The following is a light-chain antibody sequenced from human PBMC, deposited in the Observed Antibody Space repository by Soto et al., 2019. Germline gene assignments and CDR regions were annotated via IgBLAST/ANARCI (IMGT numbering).Light chain of an antibody. CDR1: QSIGYW. CDR2: AAS. J-gene: IGKJ5*01. Sequence: LYLSPSTLSLNTGDRVTLSCRASQSIGYWLAWYQQKPGKAPKLLIYAASSLPSGVPSRFSGSGSRTDFTLTISRLEPEDFAIYYCQQCYSTPITFGQGTRLEIK. CDR3: QQCYSTPIT. V-gene: IGKV1-39*01.